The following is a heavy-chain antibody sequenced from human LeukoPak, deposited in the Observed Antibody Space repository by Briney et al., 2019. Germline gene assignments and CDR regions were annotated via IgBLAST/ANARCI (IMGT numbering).Heavy chain of an antibody. CDR3: ARCRGYSYGSTRYYYYGMDV. CDR2: IWYDGSNK. D-gene: IGHD5-18*01. Sequence: GRSLRLSCAASGFTFSSYGMHWVRQAPGKGLEWVAVIWYDGSNKYYADSVKGRFTISRDNSKNTLYLQMNSLRAEDTAVYYCARCRGYSYGSTRYYYYGMDVWGQGTTVTVSS. V-gene: IGHV3-33*01. CDR1: GFTFSSYG. J-gene: IGHJ6*02.